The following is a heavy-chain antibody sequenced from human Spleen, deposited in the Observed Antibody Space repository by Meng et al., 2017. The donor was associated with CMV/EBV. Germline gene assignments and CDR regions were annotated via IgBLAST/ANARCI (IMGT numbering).Heavy chain of an antibody. CDR1: GGSNSSSSYY. D-gene: IGHD6-13*01. CDR3: ARDRGAAAGGFDP. CDR2: IYYSGST. V-gene: IGHV4-39*07. Sequence: QWQRPDPVLGKPSEPLPLACTVSGGSNSSSSYYWGWTRQPPEKGLEWIGSIYYSGSTSYNPSLKSRVTISVDTSKNQFSLKLSSVTAADTAVYYCARDRGAAAGGFDPWGQGTLVTVSS. J-gene: IGHJ5*02.